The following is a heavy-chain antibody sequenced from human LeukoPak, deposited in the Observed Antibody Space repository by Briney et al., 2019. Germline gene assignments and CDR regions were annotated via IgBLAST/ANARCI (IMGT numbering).Heavy chain of an antibody. CDR3: ARIHKYCSGGACYVLDN. Sequence: SETLSLTCVVSGGSVSGYYWGWIRQPPGRGLEWIGYVYYSGSTNYNPSFKSRITISVDTSRNQFSLQLSSVTAADTAVYYCARIHKYCSGGACYVLDNWGQGTLVAVSS. CDR1: GGSVSGYY. CDR2: VYYSGST. V-gene: IGHV4-59*02. D-gene: IGHD2-15*01. J-gene: IGHJ4*02.